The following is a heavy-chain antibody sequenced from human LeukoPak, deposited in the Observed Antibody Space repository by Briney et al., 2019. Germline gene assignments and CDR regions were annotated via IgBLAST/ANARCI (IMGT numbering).Heavy chain of an antibody. CDR3: VSGGGSVAAWR. D-gene: IGHD2-15*01. V-gene: IGHV3-11*01. CDR2: ISSSVSTI. J-gene: IGHJ4*02. Sequence: GGSLRLSCAASGFTFSDYYMSWIRQAPGKGLEWVSYISSSVSTIYYADSVKGRFTISRGNAKNSLYLQMNSLRVEDTAVYYCVSGGGSVAAWRWGQGTLVTVSS. CDR1: GFTFSDYY.